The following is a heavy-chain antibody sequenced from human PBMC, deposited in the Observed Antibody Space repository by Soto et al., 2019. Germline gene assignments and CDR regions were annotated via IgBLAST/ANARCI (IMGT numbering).Heavy chain of an antibody. CDR2: INHRGTI. V-gene: IGHV4-34*01. J-gene: IGHJ5*02. Sequence: PSETLSLTCAIYAGSLSGSSWNWIRQFPGKGLEWIGEINHRGTINYNPSLKSRVSISVDTARNQFTLKLRSVTAADTAVYYCAAGGGSIESRMVSFDPWGQGTQVTVSS. CDR3: AAGGGSIESRMVSFDP. D-gene: IGHD3-10*01. CDR1: AGSLSGSS.